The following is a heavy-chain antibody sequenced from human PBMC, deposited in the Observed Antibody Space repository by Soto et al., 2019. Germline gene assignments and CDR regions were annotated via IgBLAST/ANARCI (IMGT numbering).Heavy chain of an antibody. CDR1: GFTFSSYA. V-gene: IGHV3-23*01. D-gene: IGHD2-15*01. J-gene: IGHJ3*02. CDR3: ARRSPSWAFDI. Sequence: EVQLLESGGGLVQPGGSLRLSCAASGFTFSSYAMSWVRQAPGKGLEWVSAISGSGSSTYYADSVKGRFTICRDNSKNTLYLQMSSLRAENTAVYYCARRSPSWAFDIWGQGTMVTVSS. CDR2: ISGSGSST.